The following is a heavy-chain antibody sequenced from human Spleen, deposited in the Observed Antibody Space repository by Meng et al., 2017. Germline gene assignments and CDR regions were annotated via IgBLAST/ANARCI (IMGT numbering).Heavy chain of an antibody. Sequence: QVHLVESGGGLVKPGGSLRLSCAASGFTFRSYAMYWVRQAPGKGLEWVAVISYDGSNRYYADSVKGRFTISRDNSKNTLYLQMNSLRAEDTAVYYCATDDSATGGGQFDYWGQGILVTVSS. CDR1: GFTFRSYA. V-gene: IGHV3-30*04. D-gene: IGHD3-10*01. CDR2: ISYDGSNR. CDR3: ATDDSATGGGQFDY. J-gene: IGHJ4*02.